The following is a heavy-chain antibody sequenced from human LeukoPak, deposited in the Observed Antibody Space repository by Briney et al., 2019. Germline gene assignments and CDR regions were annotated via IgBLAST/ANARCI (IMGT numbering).Heavy chain of an antibody. CDR2: ISGSGGST. J-gene: IGHJ5*02. V-gene: IGHV3-23*01. D-gene: IGHD3-10*01. CDR1: GFTFSSYS. CDR3: AKDPYGSGSYDVNWFDP. Sequence: GGSLRLSCAASGFTFSSYSMNWVRQAPGKGLEWVSAISGSGGSTYYADSVKGRFTISRDNSKNTLYLQMNSLRAEDTAVYYCAKDPYGSGSYDVNWFDPWGQGTLVTVSS.